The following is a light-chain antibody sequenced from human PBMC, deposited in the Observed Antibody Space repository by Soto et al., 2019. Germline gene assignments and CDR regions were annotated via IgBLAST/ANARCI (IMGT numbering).Light chain of an antibody. CDR2: DDR. J-gene: IGLJ2*01. V-gene: IGLV3-21*02. CDR3: QVWDSSSDHVV. Sequence: SYELTQPPSVSVAPGQTARLTCGGNNIGSKSVHWYQQKPGQAPVLVVYDDRDRPSGIPERFSGSNSGNTATLTISRVEAGDEADYYCQVWDSSSDHVVFGGGTKLTVL. CDR1: NIGSKS.